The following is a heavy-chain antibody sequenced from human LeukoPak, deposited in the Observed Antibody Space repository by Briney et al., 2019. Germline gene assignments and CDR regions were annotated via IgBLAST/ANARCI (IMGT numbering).Heavy chain of an antibody. J-gene: IGHJ3*02. CDR2: FDPEDGET. V-gene: IGHV1-24*01. Sequence: ASVKVSCKVSGYTLTELSMLWVRQAPGKGLEWMGGFDPEDGETIYAQKFQGRVTMTEDTSTDTAYMELSSLRSEDTAVYYCATGHMVTSAFDIWGQGTMVTVSS. D-gene: IGHD5-18*01. CDR3: ATGHMVTSAFDI. CDR1: GYTLTELS.